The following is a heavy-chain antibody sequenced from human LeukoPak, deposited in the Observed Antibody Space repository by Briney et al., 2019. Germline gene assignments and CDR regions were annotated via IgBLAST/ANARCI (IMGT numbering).Heavy chain of an antibody. CDR2: ISSSSSTI. V-gene: IGHV3-48*01. D-gene: IGHD5-12*01. J-gene: IGHJ4*02. CDR1: GFTFSSYS. Sequence: GGSLRLSCAASGFTFSSYSMNWVRQAPGKGLEWVSYISSSSSTIYYADSVKGRFTISRDNAKNSLYLQMNSLRAEDTAVYYCARVQKSRKSVASAVDCWGQGTVVIVSS. CDR3: ARVQKSRKSVASAVDC.